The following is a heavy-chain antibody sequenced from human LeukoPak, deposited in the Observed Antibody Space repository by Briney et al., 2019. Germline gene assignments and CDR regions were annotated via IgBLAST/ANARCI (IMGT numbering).Heavy chain of an antibody. CDR3: AKDSDELIAAAYNWFDP. V-gene: IGHV3-23*01. Sequence: PGGSLRLSCAASGFTFSNYGMSWVRQAPGKGLVWVSGISGSGGSSYYADSVKGRFTISRDNSKNTLYLQMNSLRAEDTAVYYCAKDSDELIAAAYNWFDPWGQGTLVTVSS. CDR1: GFTFSNYG. CDR2: ISGSGGSS. J-gene: IGHJ5*02. D-gene: IGHD6-13*01.